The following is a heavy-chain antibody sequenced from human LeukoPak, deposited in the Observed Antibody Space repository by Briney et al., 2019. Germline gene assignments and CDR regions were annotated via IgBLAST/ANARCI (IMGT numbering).Heavy chain of an antibody. V-gene: IGHV3-21*01. J-gene: IGHJ6*02. Sequence: GGSLRLSCAASGFTFSSYSMNWVRQAPGKGLEWVSSISSSSSYIYYAGSVKGRFTISRDNAKNSLYLQMNSLRAEDTAVYYCARVPQYYDILTGPLGMDVWGQGTTVTVSS. CDR1: GFTFSSYS. CDR2: ISSSSSYI. CDR3: ARVPQYYDILTGPLGMDV. D-gene: IGHD3-9*01.